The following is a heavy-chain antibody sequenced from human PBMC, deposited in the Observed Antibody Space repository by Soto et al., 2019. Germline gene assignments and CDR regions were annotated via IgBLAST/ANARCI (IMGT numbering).Heavy chain of an antibody. D-gene: IGHD5-12*01. CDR2: INHSGST. V-gene: IGHV4-34*01. CDR1: GGSFTGYY. J-gene: IGHJ4*02. CDR3: ARGRWLRSAFDY. Sequence: QVQLQQWGAGLLKPSETLSLTCAVSGGSFTGYYWSWIRQPPGKGLEWIGEINHSGSTNYNPSLKSRVTISVDTYKNQFSLNLNAVSAADTAVYYCARGRWLRSAFDYWGQGTMVTVSS.